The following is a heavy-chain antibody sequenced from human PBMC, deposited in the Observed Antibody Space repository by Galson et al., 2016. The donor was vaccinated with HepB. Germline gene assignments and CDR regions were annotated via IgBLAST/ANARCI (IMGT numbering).Heavy chain of an antibody. J-gene: IGHJ5*02. CDR1: GVSVNTSGVA. V-gene: IGHV2-5*02. D-gene: IGHD3-16*02. CDR3: AHSLVMTTFGGVIPSNNWFDP. CDR2: IYWDDDK. Sequence: PALVKPTQTLTLTCTFSGVSVNTSGVAVGWIRQPPGKALEWLAVIYWDDDKRYTPSLKSRLTITKDTSKNQVVLTMTNMDPVDTATYYCAHSLVMTTFGGVIPSNNWFDPWGQGTLVTVSS.